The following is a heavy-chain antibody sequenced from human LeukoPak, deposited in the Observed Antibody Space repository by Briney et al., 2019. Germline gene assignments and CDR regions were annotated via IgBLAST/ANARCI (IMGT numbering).Heavy chain of an antibody. D-gene: IGHD6-6*01. J-gene: IGHJ6*02. CDR1: GFTFSGYG. V-gene: IGHV3-74*03. CDR3: ASDRVYCGVDV. Sequence: QPGGSLRLSCAASGFTFSGYGMPWVRQAPGKGLVWVSRIKSDGSARTSASFVRGRSTSTRDTAKNTLHLQMNRRRAEDTAVYYCASDRVYCGVDVWGQGNTVTVSS. CDR2: IKSDGSAR.